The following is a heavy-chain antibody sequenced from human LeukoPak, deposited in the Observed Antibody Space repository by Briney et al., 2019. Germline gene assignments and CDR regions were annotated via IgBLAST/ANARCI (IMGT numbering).Heavy chain of an antibody. V-gene: IGHV1-18*04. Sequence: ASVKVSCTASGYTFTSYGISWVRQAPGQGLEWMGWISAYNGNTNYAQKLQGRVTMTTDTSASTAYMELRSLRSDDTAVYYCARYMGSGSGGIPSGPWGQGTLVTVSS. CDR1: GYTFTSYG. J-gene: IGHJ5*02. CDR3: ARYMGSGSGGIPSGP. D-gene: IGHD2-15*01. CDR2: ISAYNGNT.